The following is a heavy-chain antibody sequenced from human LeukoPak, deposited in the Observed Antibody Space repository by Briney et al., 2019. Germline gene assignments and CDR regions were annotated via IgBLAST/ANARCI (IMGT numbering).Heavy chain of an antibody. J-gene: IGHJ4*02. CDR2: LRETGYHT. Sequence: GGSLRLSCAASGLDFNIYALSCARQGPRERRGWVSALRETGYHTYYADSDKTYYTDSVNGLFTISRDNSKSTLYLHMNNPRLEDTAVYYCAKGAAIDHWGQGTLVTVSS. V-gene: IGHV3-23*01. CDR3: AKGAAIDH. CDR1: GLDFNIYA.